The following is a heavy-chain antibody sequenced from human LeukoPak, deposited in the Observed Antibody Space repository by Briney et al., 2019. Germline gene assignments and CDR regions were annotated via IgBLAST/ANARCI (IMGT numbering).Heavy chain of an antibody. CDR1: GGSISSYY. J-gene: IGHJ6*03. Sequence: SETLSLTCTVSGGSISSYYWSWIRQPAGKGLEWIGRIYTSGTTHYNPSLKSRVTMSVDTSKNQFSLKLSSVTAADTAVYYCARTTEGGYTYGYFYYYYMDVWGKGTTVTISS. V-gene: IGHV4-4*07. CDR2: IYTSGTT. D-gene: IGHD5-18*01. CDR3: ARTTEGGYTYGYFYYYYMDV.